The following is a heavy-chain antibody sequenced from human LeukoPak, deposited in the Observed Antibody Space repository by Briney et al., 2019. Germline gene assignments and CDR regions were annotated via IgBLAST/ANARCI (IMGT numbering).Heavy chain of an antibody. J-gene: IGHJ5*02. V-gene: IGHV1-58*02. CDR1: GFTFTSSA. CDR2: IVVGSGNT. Sequence: ASVKVSCKASGFTFTSSAMQWVRQARGQRLEWIGWIVVGSGNTNYAQKFQERVTITRDMSTSTAYMELSGLRSEDTAVYYCAAVGLGGQLVFPWGQGTLVTVSS. CDR3: AAVGLGGQLVFP. D-gene: IGHD6-6*01.